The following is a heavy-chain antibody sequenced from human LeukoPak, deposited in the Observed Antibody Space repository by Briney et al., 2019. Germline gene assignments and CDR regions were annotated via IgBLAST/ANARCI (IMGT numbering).Heavy chain of an antibody. CDR1: GYTYTSYD. CDR2: MNPNSGNT. CDR3: ARTGTASRNYYYYYMDV. V-gene: IGHV1-8*01. J-gene: IGHJ6*03. Sequence: GASVKVSCKASGYTYTSYDINWVRQATGQGLEWVGWMNPNSGNTGYAQKFQGRVTMTRNTSISTAYMELGSLRSEDTAVYYCARTGTASRNYYYYYMDVWGKGTTVTVSS. D-gene: IGHD1-1*01.